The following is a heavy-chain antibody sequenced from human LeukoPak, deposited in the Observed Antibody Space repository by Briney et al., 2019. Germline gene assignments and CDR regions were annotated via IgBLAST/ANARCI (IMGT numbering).Heavy chain of an antibody. J-gene: IGHJ4*02. CDR3: ARGQGGNYYLNYFDY. V-gene: IGHV4-34*01. D-gene: IGHD1-26*01. CDR2: INHSGST. CDR1: GGSFSGYY. Sequence: SETLSLTCAVYGGSFSGYYWSWIRQPPGKGLEWIGEINHSGSTNYNPSLKSRVTISVDTSRNQFSLKLTSVTAADTALYYCARGQGGNYYLNYFDYWGQGALVTVSS.